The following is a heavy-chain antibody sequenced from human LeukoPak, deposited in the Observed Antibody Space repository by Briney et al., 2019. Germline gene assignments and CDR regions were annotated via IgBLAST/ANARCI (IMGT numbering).Heavy chain of an antibody. CDR3: ARLHYGGNYGYYYYYMDV. D-gene: IGHD4-23*01. Sequence: PSETLSLTCSASGGSITSDNYYWNWIRQPPGKGLEWIGTIHDNGNTYYSASLKSRVTISRDTSNNRFSLQLSSVTAADTAVYYCARLHYGGNYGYYYYYMDVWGKGSTVTISS. J-gene: IGHJ6*03. V-gene: IGHV4-39*01. CDR1: GGSITSDNYY. CDR2: IHDNGNT.